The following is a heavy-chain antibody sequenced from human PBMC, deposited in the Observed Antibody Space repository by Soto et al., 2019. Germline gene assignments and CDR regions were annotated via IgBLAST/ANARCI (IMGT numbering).Heavy chain of an antibody. V-gene: IGHV1-69*13. Sequence: SVKVSCKASGGTFSSYAISWVRQAPGQGLQWMGGIIPIFGTTNYAQKFQGRVTITADESTSTVYMELSSLRSEDTAVYYCARVTDSNFLYWGQGALVTSPQ. CDR3: ARVTDSNFLY. D-gene: IGHD4-4*01. CDR1: GGTFSSYA. J-gene: IGHJ4*02. CDR2: IIPIFGTT.